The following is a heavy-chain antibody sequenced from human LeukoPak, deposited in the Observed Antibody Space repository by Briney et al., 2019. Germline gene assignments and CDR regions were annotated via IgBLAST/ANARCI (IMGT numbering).Heavy chain of an antibody. Sequence: GGSLRLSCAASGFTFSSYAMHWVRQAPGKGLEWVAVISYDGSNKYYADSVKGRFTISRDNAKNSLYLQMNSLRAEDTAVYYCARDHSPVYDFWSGYSNYYYGMDVWGQGTTVTVSS. CDR3: ARDHSPVYDFWSGYSNYYYGMDV. J-gene: IGHJ6*02. D-gene: IGHD3-3*01. V-gene: IGHV3-30*04. CDR1: GFTFSSYA. CDR2: ISYDGSNK.